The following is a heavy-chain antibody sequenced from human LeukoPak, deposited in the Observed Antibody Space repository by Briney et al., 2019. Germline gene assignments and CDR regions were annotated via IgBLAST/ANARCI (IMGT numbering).Heavy chain of an antibody. D-gene: IGHD6-13*01. J-gene: IGHJ4*02. V-gene: IGHV4-61*02. CDR1: GGSISSGSYY. Sequence: PSETLSLTCTVSGGSISSGSYYWSWIRQPAGKGLEWIGRIYTSGSTNYNPSLKSRVTMSIDTSKNQFSLKLSSVTPADTAVYYCARQVYSSSWSYYFEYWGQGILVTVSS. CDR3: ARQVYSSSWSYYFEY. CDR2: IYTSGST.